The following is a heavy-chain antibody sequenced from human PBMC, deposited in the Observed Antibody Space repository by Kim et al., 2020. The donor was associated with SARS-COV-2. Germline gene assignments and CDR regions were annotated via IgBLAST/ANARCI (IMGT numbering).Heavy chain of an antibody. CDR1: GGSISSYY. J-gene: IGHJ3*02. CDR3: ARGGSRDGYFDAFDI. D-gene: IGHD5-12*01. Sequence: SETLSLTCTVSGGSISSYYWSWIRQPPGKGLEWIGYIYYSGSTNYNPSLKSRVTISVDTSKNQFSLKLSSVTAVDTAVYYCARGGSRDGYFDAFDIWGQGTMVTVSS. CDR2: IYYSGST. V-gene: IGHV4-59*13.